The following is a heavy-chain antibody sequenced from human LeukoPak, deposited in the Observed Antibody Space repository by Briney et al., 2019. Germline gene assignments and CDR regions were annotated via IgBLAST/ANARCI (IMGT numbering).Heavy chain of an antibody. CDR1: GGSISSSSYY. Sequence: PSETLSLTCTVSGGSISSSSYYWGWIRQPPGKGLEWIGNIYHSGSSYYNPSLKSRVTISVDTSKNQFSLKLSSVTAADTAVYLCARGSVYSSSSVFPPFDYWGQGTLVTVSS. CDR3: ARGSVYSSSSVFPPFDY. CDR2: IYHSGSS. V-gene: IGHV4-39*07. J-gene: IGHJ4*02. D-gene: IGHD6-6*01.